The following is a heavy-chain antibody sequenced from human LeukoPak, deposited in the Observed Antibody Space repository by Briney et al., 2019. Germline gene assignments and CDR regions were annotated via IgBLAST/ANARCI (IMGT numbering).Heavy chain of an antibody. CDR1: GYTFSSYY. CDR3: ARGSEEYSYDVVY. Sequence: ASVKVSCKASGYTFSSYYMHWVRQASGQGLEWMGIVIPSDGSTTYAQKFQGRVTMTRDTSTSTVYMELSSLRFEDTAVYYCARGSEEYSYDVVYWGQGTLVTVSS. CDR2: VIPSDGST. J-gene: IGHJ4*02. V-gene: IGHV1-46*01. D-gene: IGHD5-18*01.